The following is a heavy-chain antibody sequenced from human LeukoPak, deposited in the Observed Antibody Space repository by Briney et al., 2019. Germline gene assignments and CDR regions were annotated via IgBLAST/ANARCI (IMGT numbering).Heavy chain of an antibody. CDR2: INSDGSST. CDR1: EFTFSSYW. Sequence: GGSLRLSCAASEFTFSSYWMHWVRRAPGKGLVWVSRINSDGSSTNYADSVKGRFTISRDNAKNTLYLQMNSLRAEDTAVYYCARETDYSNHFDYWGQGTLVTVSS. V-gene: IGHV3-74*01. J-gene: IGHJ4*02. CDR3: ARETDYSNHFDY. D-gene: IGHD4-11*01.